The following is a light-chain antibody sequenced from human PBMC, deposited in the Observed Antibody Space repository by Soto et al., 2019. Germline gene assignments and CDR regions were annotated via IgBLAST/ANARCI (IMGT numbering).Light chain of an antibody. CDR3: RQYGSSRWT. V-gene: IGKV3-20*01. CDR2: GAS. Sequence: ENVLTQSPGTLSLSPGERATLSCRASQSVSSNYVAWYQQKPGQAPRLLVYGASSRATGIPDRFSGSGSGTDFTLTISRLEPEDFAVYYCRQYGSSRWTFGQGTKVDIK. CDR1: QSVSSNY. J-gene: IGKJ1*01.